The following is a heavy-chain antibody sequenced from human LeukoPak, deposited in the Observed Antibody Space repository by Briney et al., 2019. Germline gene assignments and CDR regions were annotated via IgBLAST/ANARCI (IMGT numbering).Heavy chain of an antibody. V-gene: IGHV4-39*07. Sequence: SETLSLTCTVSGGSISSSSYYWGWIRQPPGKGLEWIGSVYYSGSTYYNPSLKSRVTISVDTSKNQFSLKLSSVTAADTAVYYCARCGGSYPPADAFDIWGQGTMVTVSS. J-gene: IGHJ3*02. CDR1: GGSISSSSYY. D-gene: IGHD1-26*01. CDR2: VYYSGST. CDR3: ARCGGSYPPADAFDI.